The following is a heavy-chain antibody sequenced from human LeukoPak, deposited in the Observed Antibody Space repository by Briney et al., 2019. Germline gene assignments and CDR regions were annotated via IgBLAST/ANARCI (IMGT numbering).Heavy chain of an antibody. J-gene: IGHJ4*01. Sequence: GGSLRLSCAASGFTFSSYAMSWVRQAPGKGLEWVSAISGSGGSTYYAHSVKGRFTISRDNSKNTLYLQMNSLRAEDTAVYYCAPQPAGAHFDYWGQGTLVTVSS. CDR2: ISGSGGST. D-gene: IGHD6-19*01. CDR3: APQPAGAHFDY. V-gene: IGHV3-23*01. CDR1: GFTFSSYA.